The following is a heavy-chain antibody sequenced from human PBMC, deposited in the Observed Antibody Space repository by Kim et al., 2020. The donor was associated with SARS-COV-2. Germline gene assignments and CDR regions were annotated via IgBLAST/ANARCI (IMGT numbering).Heavy chain of an antibody. Sequence: GGSLRLSCAASGFTVSSNYMSWVRQAPGKGLEWVSVIYSGGSTYYADSVKGRFTISRDNSKNTLYLQMNSLRAEDTAVYYCARSYGLSDVLDYWGQGTLVTVSS. CDR2: IYSGGST. D-gene: IGHD3-10*01. CDR1: GFTVSSNY. J-gene: IGHJ4*02. CDR3: ARSYGLSDVLDY. V-gene: IGHV3-53*01.